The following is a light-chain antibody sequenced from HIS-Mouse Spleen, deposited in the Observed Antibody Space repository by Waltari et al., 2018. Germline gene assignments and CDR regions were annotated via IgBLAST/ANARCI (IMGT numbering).Light chain of an antibody. CDR2: EDS. J-gene: IGLJ2*01. V-gene: IGLV3-10*01. CDR3: YSTDSSGNHRV. CDR1: ALPKKY. Sequence: SSELTQPPSVSVSPGQTARITCPGDALPKKYASWYQQKSGQAPVLVIYEDSKRPSGIPERFSGSSSGTMATLTISGAQVEDEAGYYCYSTDSSGNHRVFGGGTKLTVL.